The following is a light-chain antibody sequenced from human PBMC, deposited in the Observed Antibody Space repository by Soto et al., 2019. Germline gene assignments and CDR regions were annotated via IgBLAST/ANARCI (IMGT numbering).Light chain of an antibody. J-gene: IGKJ1*01. Sequence: DIHMTPSPSSLSASLLYRFTITCRASQSISSYLNWYQQKQGKAPKLLIYAASSLQSGVPSRFSGSGSGTDFTLTISSLQPEDFATYYCQQSYSTPQTFGQGTKVDIK. CDR1: QSISSY. CDR3: QQSYSTPQT. V-gene: IGKV1-39*01. CDR2: AAS.